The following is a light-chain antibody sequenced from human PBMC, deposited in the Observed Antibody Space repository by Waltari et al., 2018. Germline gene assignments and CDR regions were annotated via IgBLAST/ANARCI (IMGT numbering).Light chain of an antibody. CDR3: SSYTTSSAPGV. J-gene: IGLJ1*01. V-gene: IGLV2-14*01. CDR1: DSDVGSYDF. Sequence: QSALTQPASVSGSPGQPITISCSGTDSDVGSYDFVSWYQQPPGKAPHLIIYEVSNRPSGISNRFSASKSGNTASLTISGLQAEDGADYYCSSYTTSSAPGVFGTGTRVTVL. CDR2: EVS.